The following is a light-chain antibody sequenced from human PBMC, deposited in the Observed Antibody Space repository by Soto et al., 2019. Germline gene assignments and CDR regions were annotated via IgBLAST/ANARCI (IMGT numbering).Light chain of an antibody. CDR2: KAS. CDR3: QQYNTYWT. Sequence: DIQMTQSPSTLSASVGDRVTITCRASQSISSWLAWYQQKPGKAPKLLIQKASSLESGVPSRFSGSGSGTEFTLTISCLQPDDFATYYCQQYNTYWTFGQGTKVEIK. J-gene: IGKJ1*01. CDR1: QSISSW. V-gene: IGKV1-5*03.